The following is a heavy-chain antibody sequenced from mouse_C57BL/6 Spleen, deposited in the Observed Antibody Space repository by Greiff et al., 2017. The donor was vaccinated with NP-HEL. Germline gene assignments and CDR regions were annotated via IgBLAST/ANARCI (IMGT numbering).Heavy chain of an antibody. V-gene: IGHV1-50*01. D-gene: IGHD3-2*02. CDR2: IDPSDSYT. J-gene: IGHJ2*01. Sequence: QVQLQQPGAELVKPGASVKLSCKASGYTFTSYWMQWVKQRPGQGLEWIGEIDPSDSYTNYNQKFKGKATLTVETSSSTAYMQLSSLTSEDSAVYYCARRDSSGLYWGQGTTLTVSS. CDR1: GYTFTSYW. CDR3: ARRDSSGLY.